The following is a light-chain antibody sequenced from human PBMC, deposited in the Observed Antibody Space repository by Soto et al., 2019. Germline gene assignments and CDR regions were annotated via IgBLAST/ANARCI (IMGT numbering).Light chain of an antibody. CDR3: LQESDYPRT. Sequence: ATQMTQSPSSLSASVGDRVTIACRASQGIRTELAWYQQKRGEALKLLIYAASALQSGVPSRFRVSGSGTDFTFTISNLQPEDVSTCYCLQESDYPRTFGQGTKVEMK. V-gene: IGKV1-6*01. CDR2: AAS. J-gene: IGKJ1*01. CDR1: QGIRTE.